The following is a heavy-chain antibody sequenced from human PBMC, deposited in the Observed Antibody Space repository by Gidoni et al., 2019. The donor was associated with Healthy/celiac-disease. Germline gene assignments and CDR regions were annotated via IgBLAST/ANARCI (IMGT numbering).Heavy chain of an antibody. CDR2: INPSGGST. D-gene: IGHD2-2*01. J-gene: IGHJ5*02. CDR3: ARDYREYCSSTSCSPEGWFDP. CDR1: GYTFTSYY. Sequence: QVQLVQSGAEVKKPGASVQVSCTASGYTFTSYYMHWVRQAPGQGLEWMGIINPSGGSTSYAQKFQGRVTMTRDTSTSTVYMELSSLRSEDTAVYYCARDYREYCSSTSCSPEGWFDPWGQGTLVTVSS. V-gene: IGHV1-46*01.